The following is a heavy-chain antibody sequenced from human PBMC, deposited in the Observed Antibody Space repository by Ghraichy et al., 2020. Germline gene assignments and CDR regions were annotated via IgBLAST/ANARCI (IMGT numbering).Heavy chain of an antibody. Sequence: GGSLRLSCAASGFTFSTYSMSWVRQAPGKGLEWVSAISGSGGSTYYADSVKGRFTISRDNSKNTLYLQMNSLRAEDTAVYYCAKGAGFGSSYSMDFWGQGTTVIV. CDR3: AKGAGFGSSYSMDF. V-gene: IGHV3-23*01. CDR1: GFTFSTYS. J-gene: IGHJ6*02. D-gene: IGHD3-10*01. CDR2: ISGSGGST.